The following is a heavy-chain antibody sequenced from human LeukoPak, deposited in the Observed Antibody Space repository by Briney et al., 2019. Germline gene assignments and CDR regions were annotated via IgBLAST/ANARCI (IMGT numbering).Heavy chain of an antibody. CDR1: GYNFTTYW. CDR2: TSPADSDT. CDR3: ARRSPFGSNWYFDY. D-gene: IGHD6-13*01. V-gene: IGHV5-51*01. Sequence: PGESLKISCTGSGYNFTTYWIGWVRQMPEKGLEWMGITSPADSDTRYSPSFQGQVTMSADRSVTAAYLQWSSLQASDTAIYYCARRSPFGSNWYFDYWGQGTLVTVSS. J-gene: IGHJ4*02.